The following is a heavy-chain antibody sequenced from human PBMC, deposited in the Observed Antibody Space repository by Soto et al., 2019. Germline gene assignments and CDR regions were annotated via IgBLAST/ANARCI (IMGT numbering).Heavy chain of an antibody. CDR2: INPNSGGT. CDR3: ARGVIIAAAVQGMNYYYYMDV. V-gene: IGHV1-2*04. J-gene: IGHJ6*03. CDR1: GYTYTGYY. Sequence: GASVKGSCKASGYTYTGYYMHWVRQAHGQGLEWMGWINPNSGGTNYAQKFQGWVTMTRDTSISTAYMELSRLRSDDTAVYYCARGVIIAAAVQGMNYYYYMDVWGKGTTVTVSS. D-gene: IGHD6-13*01.